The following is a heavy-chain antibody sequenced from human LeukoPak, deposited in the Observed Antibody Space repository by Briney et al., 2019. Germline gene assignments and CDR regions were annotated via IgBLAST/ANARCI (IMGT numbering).Heavy chain of an antibody. D-gene: IGHD6-6*01. Sequence: QAGGSLRLSCAASGFTFSSYGMHWVRQAPGKGLEWVAFIRDDGSNKYYADSVKGRFTISRDNSKNTLYLQMNSLKAEDTAVYYCAKDARHFVALDYWGQGTLVTVSS. J-gene: IGHJ4*02. V-gene: IGHV3-30*02. CDR2: IRDDGSNK. CDR1: GFTFSSYG. CDR3: AKDARHFVALDY.